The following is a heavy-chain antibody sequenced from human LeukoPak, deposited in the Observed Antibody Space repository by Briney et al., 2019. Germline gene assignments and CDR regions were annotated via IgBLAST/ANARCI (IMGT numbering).Heavy chain of an antibody. Sequence: SGGSLRLSCAASGYTFSDYAMSWVRQAPGKGLEWVSSISSSSSYIYYADSVKGRFTISRDNAKNSLYLQMNSLRAEDTAVYYCARDREEVGGMIDYWGQGTLVTVSS. V-gene: IGHV3-21*01. J-gene: IGHJ4*02. D-gene: IGHD1-26*01. CDR1: GYTFSDYA. CDR3: ARDREEVGGMIDY. CDR2: ISSSSSYI.